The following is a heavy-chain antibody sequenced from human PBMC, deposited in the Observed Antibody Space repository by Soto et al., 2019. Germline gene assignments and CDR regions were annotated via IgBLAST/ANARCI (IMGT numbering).Heavy chain of an antibody. D-gene: IGHD5-18*01. V-gene: IGHV3-74*01. CDR1: GFTFSSYW. CDR2: INSDGSAT. J-gene: IGHJ4*02. CDR3: ATLNSFGSDY. Sequence: PGGSLRLSCAASGFTFSSYWMHWVRQTAGKGLVWASQINSDGSATRYADSVEGRFTISRDNAKNTVYLQMNSLRAEDTAVYYCATLNSFGSDYWGQGTLVTVSS.